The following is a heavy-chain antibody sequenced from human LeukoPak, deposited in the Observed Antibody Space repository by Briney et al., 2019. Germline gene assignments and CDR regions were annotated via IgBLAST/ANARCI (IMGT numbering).Heavy chain of an antibody. CDR2: INHSGST. V-gene: IGHV4-34*01. CDR3: ARHGRYPLLWFGEKYYFDY. D-gene: IGHD3-10*01. CDR1: GGSFSGYY. J-gene: IGHJ4*02. Sequence: PSETLSLTCAVYGGSFSGYYWSWIRQPPGKGLEWIGEINHSGSTYYNPSLKSRVTISVDTFKNQFSLKLSSVTAADTAVYYCARHGRYPLLWFGEKYYFDYWGQGTLVAVSS.